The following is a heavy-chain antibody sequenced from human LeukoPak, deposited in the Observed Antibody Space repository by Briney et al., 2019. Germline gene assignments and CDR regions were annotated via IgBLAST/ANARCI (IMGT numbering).Heavy chain of an antibody. CDR1: GFTFGSYW. D-gene: IGHD6-19*01. V-gene: IGHV3-74*01. CDR3: AMSTMMYSSGWHGLDY. Sequence: GGSLRLSCAASGFTFGSYWMHWVRHARGEGLVWVSGINSDGSSTTYVDSVKGRFTISRDNAKNTLYLQMNSLRAEDTAVYYCAMSTMMYSSGWHGLDYWGQGTLVTVSS. CDR2: INSDGSST. J-gene: IGHJ4*02.